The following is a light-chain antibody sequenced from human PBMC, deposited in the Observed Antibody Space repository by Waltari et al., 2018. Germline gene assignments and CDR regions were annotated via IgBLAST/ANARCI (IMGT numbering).Light chain of an antibody. V-gene: IGKV3-11*01. CDR1: QSVGSY. J-gene: IGKJ2*01. CDR2: DAS. CDR3: QQRSNWTPHT. Sequence: EIVLTQSPATMSLSPGDTATLSCRASQSVGSYLSWYQQKPAQPPRLLIYDASTRTTAVPARFRGSGSGTEFTLTSSSLDAEDFAVYYCQQRSNWTPHTFGQGARLEIK.